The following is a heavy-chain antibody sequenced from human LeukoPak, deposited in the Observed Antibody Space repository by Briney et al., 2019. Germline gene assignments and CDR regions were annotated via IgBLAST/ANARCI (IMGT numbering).Heavy chain of an antibody. CDR3: ARRGVVVPEYYFDY. V-gene: IGHV3-7*01. D-gene: IGHD2-15*01. Sequence: GGSLRLSCAASGFTFSSYWMSWVRQAPGKGLEWVANIKQDGSEKYYVDSVKGRFTISRDNAKNSLYLQMNSLRAEDTAVYYCARRGVVVPEYYFDYWGQGTLVTVSS. CDR2: IKQDGSEK. CDR1: GFTFSSYW. J-gene: IGHJ4*02.